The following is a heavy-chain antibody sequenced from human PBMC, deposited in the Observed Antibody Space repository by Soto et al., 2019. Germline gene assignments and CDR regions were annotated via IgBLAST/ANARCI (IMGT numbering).Heavy chain of an antibody. J-gene: IGHJ5*02. CDR2: INAGNGNT. Sequence: ASVKVSCKASGYTFTSYAMHWVRQAPGQRLEWMGWINAGNGNTKYSQKFQGRVTITRDTSASTAYMGLSSLRSEDTAVYYCAREQTSYYDSSGYYPYNWFDPWGQGTLVTVSS. CDR3: AREQTSYYDSSGYYPYNWFDP. V-gene: IGHV1-3*01. CDR1: GYTFTSYA. D-gene: IGHD3-22*01.